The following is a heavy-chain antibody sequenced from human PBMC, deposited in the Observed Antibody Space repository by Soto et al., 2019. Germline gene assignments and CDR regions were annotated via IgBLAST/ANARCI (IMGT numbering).Heavy chain of an antibody. CDR1: GFTFSSYG. Sequence: GGSLRLSCAASGFTFSSYGMHWVRQAPGKGLEWVAVRWYDGSNKYYADSVKGRFTISRDNSKNTLYLQMNSLRAEDTAVYYCARDAEAQYYDFWSGYYPYYYYYGMDVWGQGTTVTVS. D-gene: IGHD3-3*01. CDR3: ARDAEAQYYDFWSGYYPYYYYYGMDV. V-gene: IGHV3-33*01. J-gene: IGHJ6*02. CDR2: RWYDGSNK.